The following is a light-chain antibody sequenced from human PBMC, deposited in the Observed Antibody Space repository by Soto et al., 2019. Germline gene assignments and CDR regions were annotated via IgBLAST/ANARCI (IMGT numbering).Light chain of an antibody. V-gene: IGLV2-8*01. J-gene: IGLJ1*01. CDR1: SSDIGAYIY. CDR3: SSYAGSNNVV. CDR2: EVS. Sequence: HSALTQPPSATGSPGQSVTISSTETSSDIGAYIYVSWYQQHPGKAPNLMTTEVSTRPSAAPKRLSSSKSGNTASLTGSSLRVDDEAHYFCSSYAGSNNVVFGSGTKVTVL.